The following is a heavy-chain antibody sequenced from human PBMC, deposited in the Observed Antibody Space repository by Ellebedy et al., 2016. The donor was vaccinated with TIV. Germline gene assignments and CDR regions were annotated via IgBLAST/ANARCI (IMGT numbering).Heavy chain of an antibody. V-gene: IGHV4-34*01. CDR3: ASGRGTGSYYGY. J-gene: IGHJ4*02. D-gene: IGHD1-26*01. CDR1: GGSFSDYY. Sequence: SETLSLXCAVYGGSFSDYYWSWIRQPPGKGLEWIGEINHSGYTNYNPSLKSRVTISVDTSKNQFSLKLSSVTAADTAVYYCASGRGTGSYYGYWGQGTLVTVSS. CDR2: INHSGYT.